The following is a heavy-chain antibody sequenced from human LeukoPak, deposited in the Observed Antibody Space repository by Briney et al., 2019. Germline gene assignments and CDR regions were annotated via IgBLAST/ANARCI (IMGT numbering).Heavy chain of an antibody. CDR1: GGSFSGYY. V-gene: IGHV4-34*01. CDR2: IYYSVNT. J-gene: IGHJ1*01. D-gene: IGHD3-3*01. CDR3: ARHLGIFFQY. Sequence: SETLSLTCAVYGGSFSGYYWSWIRQPPGRGLEWIGSIYYSVNTYYNPSLKSRVTISVDTSKNQFSLKLSSVTAADTAVYYCARHLGIFFQYWGQGTLVTVSS.